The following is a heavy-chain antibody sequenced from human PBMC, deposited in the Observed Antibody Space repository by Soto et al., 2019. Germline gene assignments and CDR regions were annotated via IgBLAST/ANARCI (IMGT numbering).Heavy chain of an antibody. CDR3: ARDSEGYPHIVVVPASYGMDV. D-gene: IGHD2-21*01. CDR2: IIPIFGTA. J-gene: IGHJ6*02. Sequence: QVQLVQSGAEVKKPGSSVKVSCKASGGTFSSYAISWVRQAPGQGLEWMGGIIPIFGTANYAQKFQGRVTITADESTSTAYMELSSLRSEDTAVYYCARDSEGYPHIVVVPASYGMDVWGQGTTVTVSS. V-gene: IGHV1-69*01. CDR1: GGTFSSYA.